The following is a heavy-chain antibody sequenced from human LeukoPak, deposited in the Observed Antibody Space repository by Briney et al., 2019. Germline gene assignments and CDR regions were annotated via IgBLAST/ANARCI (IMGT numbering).Heavy chain of an antibody. J-gene: IGHJ4*02. Sequence: PGESLKISCKGSGYSFTSYWIGWVRQMPGKGLEWMGIIYPGDSDTRYSPSFQGQVTISADKSISTACLQWSSLKASDTAMYYCARQVGTLGYCSGGSCYSGPYFDYWGQGTLVTVSS. D-gene: IGHD2-15*01. CDR3: ARQVGTLGYCSGGSCYSGPYFDY. V-gene: IGHV5-51*01. CDR2: IYPGDSDT. CDR1: GYSFTSYW.